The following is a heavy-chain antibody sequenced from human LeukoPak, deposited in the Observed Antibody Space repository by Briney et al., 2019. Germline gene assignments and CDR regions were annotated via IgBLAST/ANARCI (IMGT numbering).Heavy chain of an antibody. D-gene: IGHD3-22*01. CDR2: ISYDGSNK. J-gene: IGHJ4*02. V-gene: IGHV3-30*18. CDR1: AFTFSSYG. Sequence: PGGSLRLSCAASAFTFSSYGMHWVRQAPGRGLEGVAVISYDGSNKYYADSVKGRFTISRDNSKNTLYLQMNSLRAEDTAVYYCAKDDSWAGDRYFVYWGQGTLVTVSS. CDR3: AKDDSWAGDRYFVY.